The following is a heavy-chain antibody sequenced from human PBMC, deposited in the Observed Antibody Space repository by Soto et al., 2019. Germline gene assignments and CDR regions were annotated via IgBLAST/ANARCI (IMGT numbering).Heavy chain of an antibody. J-gene: IGHJ6*02. CDR2: IYPDDSDT. CDR3: ARRGTSSSGAYYGMDV. Sequence: GESLKISCKGSGYSFTSYWIGWVRQMPGKGLEWMGIIYPDDSDTRYSPSFKGQDTISADKSINTAYLHWSSLKASDTAMYYCARRGTSSSGAYYGMDVWGQGTTVTVSS. CDR1: GYSFTSYW. D-gene: IGHD6-25*01. V-gene: IGHV5-51*01.